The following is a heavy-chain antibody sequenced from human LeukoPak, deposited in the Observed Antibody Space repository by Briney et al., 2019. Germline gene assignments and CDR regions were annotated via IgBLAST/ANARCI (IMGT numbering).Heavy chain of an antibody. J-gene: IGHJ5*02. Sequence: GSLRLSCAGSGFTFSRHWMSWVRQAPGKGLEWVADIKQDGSEKYYVDTVKGRFTISRDNSKNTLYLQMNSLRAEDTAVYYCAKERRPYCGGDCYFDPWGQGTLVTVSS. D-gene: IGHD2-21*02. CDR1: GFTFSRHW. V-gene: IGHV3-7*01. CDR2: IKQDGSEK. CDR3: AKERRPYCGGDCYFDP.